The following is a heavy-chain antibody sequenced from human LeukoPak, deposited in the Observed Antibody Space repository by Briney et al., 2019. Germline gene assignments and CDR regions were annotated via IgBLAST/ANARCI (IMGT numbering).Heavy chain of an antibody. V-gene: IGHV3-21*01. D-gene: IGHD3-3*02. Sequence: GGSLRLSCAASGFTFSTYSMHWVRQAPGKGLEWVSSINNSSSYIYYADSVKGRFTISRDNAKNSLYLQMNSLRAEDTAVYYCARVSIWGQGTMVIVSS. CDR2: INNSSSYI. J-gene: IGHJ3*02. CDR1: GFTFSTYS. CDR3: ARVSI.